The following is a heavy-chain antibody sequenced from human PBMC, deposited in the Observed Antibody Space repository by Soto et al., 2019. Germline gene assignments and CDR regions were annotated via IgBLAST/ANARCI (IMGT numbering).Heavy chain of an antibody. D-gene: IGHD3-10*01. CDR1: GFTFSSYG. CDR3: ARAGLWFGELLGNYYYGMDV. CDR2: IWYDGSNK. V-gene: IGHV3-33*01. Sequence: GGSLRLSCAASGFTFSSYGMHWVRQAPGKGLEWVAVIWYDGSNKYYADSVKGRFTISRDNSKNTLYLQMNSLRAEDTAVYYCARAGLWFGELLGNYYYGMDVWGQGTTVTVSS. J-gene: IGHJ6*02.